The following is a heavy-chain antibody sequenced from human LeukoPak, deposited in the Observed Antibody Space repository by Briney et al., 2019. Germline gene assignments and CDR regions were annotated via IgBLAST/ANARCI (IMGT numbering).Heavy chain of an antibody. Sequence: ASVKVSCKASGYTFTSYDINWVRQATGQGLEWMGWMNPNGGNTGYAQKFQGRVTMTRNTSISTAYMELSSLRSEDTAVYYCARGGSSSPGVDYWGQGTLVTVSS. D-gene: IGHD6-6*01. J-gene: IGHJ4*02. CDR2: MNPNGGNT. V-gene: IGHV1-8*01. CDR3: ARGGSSSPGVDY. CDR1: GYTFTSYD.